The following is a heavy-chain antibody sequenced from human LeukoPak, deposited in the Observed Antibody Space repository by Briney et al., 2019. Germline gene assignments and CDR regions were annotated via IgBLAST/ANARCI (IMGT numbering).Heavy chain of an antibody. CDR1: GYIFTAYY. J-gene: IGHJ5*02. V-gene: IGHV1-2*04. D-gene: IGHD6-19*01. CDR3: ARAQIAVAGTPNNWFDP. CDR2: INPNSGGT. Sequence: ASVKVSCKASGYIFTAYYIHWVRQAPGQGLEWMGWINPNSGGTNYAQKFQGWVTMTRDTSISTAYMELSRLRSDDTAVYYCARAQIAVAGTPNNWFDPWGQGTLVTVSS.